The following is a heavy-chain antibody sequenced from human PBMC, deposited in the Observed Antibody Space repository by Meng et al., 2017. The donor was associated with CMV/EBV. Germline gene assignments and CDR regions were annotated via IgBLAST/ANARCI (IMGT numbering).Heavy chain of an antibody. D-gene: IGHD1-1*01. CDR3: ARGYRKEAFDP. V-gene: IGHV4-61*01. Sequence: SETLSLTCTVSGGSVSSGSYYWSWIRQPPGKGLEWIGYIYYSGSTNYNPSLKSRVTISVDTSKNQFSLKLSSVTAADTAVYYCARGYRKEAFDPWGQGTLVTVSS. CDR1: GGSVSSGSYY. CDR2: IYYSGST. J-gene: IGHJ5*02.